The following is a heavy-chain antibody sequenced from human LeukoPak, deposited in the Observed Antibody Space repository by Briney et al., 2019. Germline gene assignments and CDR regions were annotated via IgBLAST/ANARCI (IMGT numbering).Heavy chain of an antibody. D-gene: IGHD6-19*01. J-gene: IGHJ3*02. CDR2: FYYSGST. CDR1: GASIRSYY. CDR3: ARKKGSGWDSWAFDI. Sequence: PSETPSLTCTVSGASIRSYYWSWIRQPPGTGLEWLGYFYYSGSTNYNPSLKSRVTLSVDPSKNQFSLKLNSVTAADTAVYYCARKKGSGWDSWAFDIWGQGTMVTVSS. V-gene: IGHV4-59*01.